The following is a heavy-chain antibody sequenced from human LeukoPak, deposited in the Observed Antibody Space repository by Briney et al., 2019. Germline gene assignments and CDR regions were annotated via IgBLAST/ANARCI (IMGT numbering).Heavy chain of an antibody. CDR1: GFTFSSYG. D-gene: IGHD6-19*01. CDR3: AKVKGGSGNWFDP. Sequence: GRSLRLSCAASGFTFSSYGMHWVRQAPGKGLEWVAVISYDGSNKYYADSVKGRFTISRDNSKNTLYLQMNSLRAEDTAVYYCAKVKGGSGNWFDPWGQGTLVTVSS. CDR2: ISYDGSNK. J-gene: IGHJ5*02. V-gene: IGHV3-30*18.